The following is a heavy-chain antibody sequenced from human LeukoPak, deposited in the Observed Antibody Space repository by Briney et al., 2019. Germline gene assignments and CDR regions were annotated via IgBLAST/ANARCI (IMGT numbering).Heavy chain of an antibody. Sequence: SETLSLTCTVSGGSISSYYWSWIRQPPGKGLEWIGYIYYSGSTNYNPSLKSRVTISVDTSKNQFSLKLSSVTAADTAVYYCARGPSRYYDSSGYYNWFDPWGQGTLVTVSS. J-gene: IGHJ5*02. CDR1: GGSISSYY. V-gene: IGHV4-59*08. CDR2: IYYSGST. CDR3: ARGPSRYYDSSGYYNWFDP. D-gene: IGHD3-22*01.